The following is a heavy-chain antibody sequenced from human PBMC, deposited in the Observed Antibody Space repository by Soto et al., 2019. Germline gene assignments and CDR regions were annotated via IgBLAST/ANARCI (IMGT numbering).Heavy chain of an antibody. CDR3: ARAYTSVGSYYYGMDV. D-gene: IGHD1-26*01. Sequence: GASVKVSCKASGGTFRSYAISWVRQAPGQGLEWMGGIIPIFGTANYAQKFQGRVTITADESTSTAYMELSSLRSEDTAVYYCARAYTSVGSYYYGMDVWGQGTTVTVSS. CDR1: GGTFRSYA. CDR2: IIPIFGTA. V-gene: IGHV1-69*13. J-gene: IGHJ6*02.